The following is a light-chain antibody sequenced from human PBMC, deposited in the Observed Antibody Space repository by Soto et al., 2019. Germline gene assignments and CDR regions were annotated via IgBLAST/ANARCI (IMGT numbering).Light chain of an antibody. V-gene: IGLV2-14*03. Sequence: QSALTQPASVSGSPGQSITMSCTGTNNDVGYYDYVSCYQQRPGEAPRLMIYDVRNRPSGVSTRFSGSKSGNTASLTISGLQTDDEATYYCSSYASTTALVFGGGTKLTVL. J-gene: IGLJ3*02. CDR3: SSYASTTALV. CDR2: DVR. CDR1: NNDVGYYDY.